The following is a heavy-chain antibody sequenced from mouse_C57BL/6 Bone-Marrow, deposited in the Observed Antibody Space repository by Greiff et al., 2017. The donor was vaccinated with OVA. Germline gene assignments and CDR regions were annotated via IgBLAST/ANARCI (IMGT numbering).Heavy chain of an antibody. J-gene: IGHJ1*03. Sequence: VKLQQPGAELVKPGASVKLSCKASGYTFTSYWMHWVKQRPGQGLEWIGMIHPNSGSTNYNEKFKSKATLTVDKSSSTAYMQLSSLTSEDSAVYYCAREGPYDYGWYFDVWGTGTTVTVSS. CDR2: IHPNSGST. CDR3: AREGPYDYGWYFDV. V-gene: IGHV1-64*01. CDR1: GYTFTSYW. D-gene: IGHD2-4*01.